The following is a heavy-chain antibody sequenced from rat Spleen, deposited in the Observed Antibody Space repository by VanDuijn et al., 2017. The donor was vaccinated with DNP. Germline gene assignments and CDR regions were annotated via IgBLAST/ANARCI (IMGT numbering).Heavy chain of an antibody. CDR3: ARWGSYTLDY. D-gene: IGHD1-2*01. J-gene: IGHJ2*01. V-gene: IGHV3-3*01. CDR1: GFSLTSFHI. Sequence: VQLKESGPGLVQPSQTLSLTCTVSGFSLTSFHIHWFRQPPGNKLEWMGYINSAGSSNYNPPLKSQISITRDTSKNQFFLQLTSVTTEDTATYYCARWGSYTLDYWGQGVMVTVSS. CDR2: INSAGSS.